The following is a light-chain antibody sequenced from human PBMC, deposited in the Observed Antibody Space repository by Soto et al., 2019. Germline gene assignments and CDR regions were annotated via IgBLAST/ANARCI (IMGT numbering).Light chain of an antibody. CDR2: EVS. V-gene: IGLV2-14*01. Sequence: QSVLTQPASVSGSPGQSITISCTGTSSDVGGYNYVSWYQQHPGKAPKLMIYEVSNRPSGVSNRFAGSKSGNTASLNISGLQAEDEADYYCSSYTSSSTLVFGGGTKLT. CDR1: SSDVGGYNY. J-gene: IGLJ3*02. CDR3: SSYTSSSTLV.